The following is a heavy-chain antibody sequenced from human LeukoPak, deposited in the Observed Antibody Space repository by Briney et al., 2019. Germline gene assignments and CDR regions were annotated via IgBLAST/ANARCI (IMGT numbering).Heavy chain of an antibody. Sequence: PSETLSLTCTVSGYSISSGYYWGWIRQPPGKGLEWIGSIYHSGSTYYNPSLKSRVTISVDTSKNQFSLKLSSVTAADTAVYYCAREGGAGAFDIWGQGTMVTVSS. D-gene: IGHD3-16*01. CDR1: GYSISSGYY. V-gene: IGHV4-38-2*02. J-gene: IGHJ3*02. CDR2: IYHSGST. CDR3: AREGGAGAFDI.